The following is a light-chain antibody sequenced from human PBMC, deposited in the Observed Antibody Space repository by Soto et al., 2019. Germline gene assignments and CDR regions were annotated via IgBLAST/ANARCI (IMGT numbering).Light chain of an antibody. CDR3: SSYVGSNNFPYV. CDR1: SSDVGAYNY. CDR2: EVD. J-gene: IGLJ1*01. V-gene: IGLV2-8*01. Sequence: QSVLTQPPSASGSPGQSVTISCTGTSSDVGAYNYVSWYQHHPGKAPKLIIYEVDERPSGVPDRFSGSKSGNTASLTVSGLQAEDEADYYCSSYVGSNNFPYVFGTGTKV.